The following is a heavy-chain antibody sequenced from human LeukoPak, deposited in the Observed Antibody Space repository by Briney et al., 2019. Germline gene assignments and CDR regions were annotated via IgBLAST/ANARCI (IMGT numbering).Heavy chain of an antibody. V-gene: IGHV1-69*06. D-gene: IGHD2-2*01. CDR2: IIPIFGTA. CDR1: GGTFSSYA. J-gene: IGHJ4*02. CDR3: ARDPSSYSPWGFDF. Sequence: VKVSCKASGGTFSSYAISWVRQAPGQGLEWMGGIIPIFGTANYAQKFQGRVTITADKSTSTAYMELSSLTVDDTAVYYCARDPSSYSPWGFDFWGQGTLVTVSS.